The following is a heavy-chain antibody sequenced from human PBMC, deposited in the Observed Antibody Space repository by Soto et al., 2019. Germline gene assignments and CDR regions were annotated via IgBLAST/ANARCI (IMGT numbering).Heavy chain of an antibody. V-gene: IGHV3-13*01. CDR1: GFTFSSYA. J-gene: IGHJ4*02. CDR2: IGSAGDT. Sequence: EVQLVESGGGLVQPGGSLRLSCAASGFTFSSYAVHWVRQPTGKGLEWVSVIGSAGDTYYPGSVEGRFTISRENAKNSLYLQMNSLRAEDTAVYYCARGYLGSFDYWGQGTLVTVSS. CDR3: ARGYLGSFDY. D-gene: IGHD3-10*01.